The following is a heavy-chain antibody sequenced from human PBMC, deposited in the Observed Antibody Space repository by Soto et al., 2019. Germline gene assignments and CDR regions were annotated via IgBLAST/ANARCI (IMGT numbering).Heavy chain of an antibody. Sequence: GVSLRLSCSASEFTVSTSYMSWVRQAPGKGLEWVSIIYTGGNTYYADFVKGRFTISRDNSKNTLYLEMNSLRAEDTAVYYCARDSVAGGYYYYYGMDVWGQGTTVNGYS. CDR3: ARDSVAGGYYYYYGMDV. CDR2: IYTGGNT. J-gene: IGHJ6*02. CDR1: EFTVSTSY. V-gene: IGHV3-53*01. D-gene: IGHD2-15*01.